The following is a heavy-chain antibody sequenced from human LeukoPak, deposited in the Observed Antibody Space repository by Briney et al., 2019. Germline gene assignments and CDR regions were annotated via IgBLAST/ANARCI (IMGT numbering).Heavy chain of an antibody. CDR1: GFTFNSYA. CDR3: AKGHYPGAYCAGDCYYSY. D-gene: IGHD2-21*02. V-gene: IGHV3-23*01. CDR2: ISASGGST. J-gene: IGHJ4*02. Sequence: GGSLRLSCAASGFTFNSYAMTWVRQAPGKGLEWVSGISASGGSTYYADSVKGRFTISRDNFKNTLYLQMNSLRAEDTAVYYCAKGHYPGAYCAGDCYYSYWGQGSLVSVSS.